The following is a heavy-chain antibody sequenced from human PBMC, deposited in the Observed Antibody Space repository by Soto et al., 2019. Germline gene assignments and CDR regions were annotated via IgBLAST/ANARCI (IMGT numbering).Heavy chain of an antibody. J-gene: IGHJ4*02. V-gene: IGHV4-30-2*01. CDR3: ARSYSGGDAYFDY. Sequence: SETLSLTCAVSGGSISSGGYACAWILHPPGKGLECVGYIYQSVSTYYNPSLKSRVTIAAQRSKNQFSLNLASVTAADTAVYYCARSYSGGDAYFDYRGQGTVVTV. CDR1: GGSISSGGYA. CDR2: IYQSVST. D-gene: IGHD2-21*02.